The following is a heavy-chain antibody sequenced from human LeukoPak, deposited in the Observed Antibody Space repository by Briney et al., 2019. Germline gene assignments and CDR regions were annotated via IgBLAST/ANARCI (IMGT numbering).Heavy chain of an antibody. CDR3: ARYCSGGSCYEFDY. CDR1: GYTFTSYG. Sequence: ASVKVSCKASGYTFTSYGISWVRQAPGQGLEWMGWISAYNGNTSYAQKLQGRVTMTRDTSISTAYMELSRLRSDDTAVYYCARYCSGGSCYEFDYWGQGTLVTVSS. J-gene: IGHJ4*02. CDR2: ISAYNGNT. D-gene: IGHD2-15*01. V-gene: IGHV1-18*01.